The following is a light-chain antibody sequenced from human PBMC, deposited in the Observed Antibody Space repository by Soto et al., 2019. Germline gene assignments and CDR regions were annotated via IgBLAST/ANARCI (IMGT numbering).Light chain of an antibody. CDR1: QSFSSSY. V-gene: IGKV3-20*01. CDR3: QQYGSSPIT. CDR2: GAS. J-gene: IGKJ5*01. Sequence: EIVLTQSPGTLSLSPGERSTLSCRSSQSFSSSYLAWYQQKPGQAPRLLIYGASSRATGIPDRFSGSGSETDFTLTISRLEPEDFAVYYCQQYGSSPITFGQGTRLEIK.